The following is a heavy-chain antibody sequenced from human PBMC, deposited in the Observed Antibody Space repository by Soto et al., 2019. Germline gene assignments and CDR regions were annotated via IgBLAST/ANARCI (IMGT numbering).Heavy chain of an antibody. D-gene: IGHD3-3*01. CDR1: GGSISSSSYY. CDR2: IYYSGST. Sequence: PSETLSLTWTVSGGSISSSSYYLGWIRQPPGKGLEWIGSIYYSGSTYYNPSLKSRVTISVDTSKNQFSLKLSSVTAADTAVYYCASPFSYDFWSGSAGDNYYYYGMDVWGQGTTVTV. CDR3: ASPFSYDFWSGSAGDNYYYYGMDV. V-gene: IGHV4-39*01. J-gene: IGHJ6*02.